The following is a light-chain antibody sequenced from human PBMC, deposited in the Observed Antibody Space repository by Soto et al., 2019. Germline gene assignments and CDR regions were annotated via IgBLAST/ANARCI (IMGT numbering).Light chain of an antibody. J-gene: IGKJ4*01. V-gene: IGKV1-6*01. CDR2: AAS. CDR3: LQDYDYPLT. CDR1: QGIRND. Sequence: AIQVTPSPSSLSASVGDRITITCRASQGIRNDLGWYQQKPGKAPKLLIYAASYLQSGVQSRFSGSGSGTEFTLTISSLQPEDVATYYCLQDYDYPLTFGGGTKVEIK.